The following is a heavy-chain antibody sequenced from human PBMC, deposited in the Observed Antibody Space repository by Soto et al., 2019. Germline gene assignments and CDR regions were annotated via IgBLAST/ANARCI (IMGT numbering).Heavy chain of an antibody. CDR2: IWYDGSKK. J-gene: IGHJ6*02. V-gene: IGHV3-33*01. CDR1: GFTFSSFG. Sequence: QVQVVESGGGVVQPGRSLRLSCAASGFTFSSFGMHWVRQAPGKGLEWVSLIWYDGSKKSYGDSVKGRFTISRDNSRNTVHLQMNSLSADDTAVYYCARDASYYSLWSGYYPARNGMDVWGQGTTVTVSS. CDR3: ARDASYYSLWSGYYPARNGMDV. D-gene: IGHD3-3*01.